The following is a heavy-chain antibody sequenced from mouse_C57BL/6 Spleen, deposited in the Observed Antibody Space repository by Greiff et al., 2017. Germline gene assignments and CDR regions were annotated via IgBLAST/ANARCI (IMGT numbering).Heavy chain of an antibody. CDR2: IDPNSGGT. V-gene: IGHV1-72*01. CDR3: ARERPYDYDVAMDY. D-gene: IGHD2-4*01. CDR1: GYTFTSYW. J-gene: IGHJ4*01. Sequence: VQLQQPGAELVKPGASVKLSCKASGYTFTSYWMHWVKQRPGRGLEWIGRIDPNSGGTKYNEKFKGKATLTVDKPSSTAYMQLSSLTSEDSAVYYSARERPYDYDVAMDYWGQGTSVTVSS.